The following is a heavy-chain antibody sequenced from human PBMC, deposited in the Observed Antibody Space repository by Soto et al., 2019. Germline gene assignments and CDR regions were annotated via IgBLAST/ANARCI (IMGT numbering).Heavy chain of an antibody. Sequence: QVQLVQSGAEVTKPGSSVQVSCKASGGTFSSYAISWVRQAPGQGLEWMGGIIPIFGTANYAQKFQGRVTITADESTSTAYRELSSLRSEDTAVYYCAREKRISSSWGNWFDPWGQGTLDTVSS. CDR2: IIPIFGTA. J-gene: IGHJ5*02. D-gene: IGHD6-13*01. V-gene: IGHV1-69*01. CDR1: GGTFSSYA. CDR3: AREKRISSSWGNWFDP.